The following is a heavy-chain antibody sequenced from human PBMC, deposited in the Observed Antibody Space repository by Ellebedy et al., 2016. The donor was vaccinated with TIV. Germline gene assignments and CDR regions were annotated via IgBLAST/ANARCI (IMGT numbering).Heavy chain of an antibody. Sequence: GGSLRLXXAVSGFNFRSYWMHWVRQAPGKGLVWVARINEDGATTNYAESVRGRFTISRDNAKSALYLQMNNLSAEDTAVYYCTKDLGGKDDSWGQGTLVSVSS. CDR2: INEDGATT. CDR1: GFNFRSYW. V-gene: IGHV3-74*01. CDR3: TKDLGGKDDS. D-gene: IGHD3-16*01. J-gene: IGHJ4*02.